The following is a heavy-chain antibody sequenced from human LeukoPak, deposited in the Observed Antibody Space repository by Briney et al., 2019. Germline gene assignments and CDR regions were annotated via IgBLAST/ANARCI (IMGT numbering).Heavy chain of an antibody. CDR3: ARESSSWTYYYYGMDV. CDR2: ISSSSSYI. Sequence: GGSLRLSCAASGFTFSSYSMNWVRQAPGKGLEWVSSISSSSSYIYYADSVKGRFTISRDNAKNSLYLQMNSLRAEDTAVYYCARESSSWTYYYYGMDVWGQGTTVTVSS. CDR1: GFTFSSYS. V-gene: IGHV3-21*04. J-gene: IGHJ6*02. D-gene: IGHD6-13*01.